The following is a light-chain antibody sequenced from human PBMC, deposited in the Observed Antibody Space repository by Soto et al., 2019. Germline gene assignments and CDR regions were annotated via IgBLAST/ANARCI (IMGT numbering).Light chain of an antibody. V-gene: IGKV3-11*01. J-gene: IGKJ4*01. CDR1: QSVRSY. CDR3: QHRSN. CDR2: GAS. Sequence: IVLTQSPATLSLSPGERATLSCRASQSVRSYIAWYQQKPGQAPRLLVYGASNRANGIPARFSGSASGTDFTLTISSLEPEDFAIYYCQHRSNFGGGTKVEIK.